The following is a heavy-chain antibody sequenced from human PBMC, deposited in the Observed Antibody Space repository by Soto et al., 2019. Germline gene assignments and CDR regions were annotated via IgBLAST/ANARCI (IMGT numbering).Heavy chain of an antibody. CDR2: SNTNSGGT. V-gene: IGHV1-2*02. J-gene: IGHJ4*02. CDR1: GYTFSGSY. D-gene: IGHD6-13*01. Sequence: ASVKVSCKSSGYTFSGSYMHWVRQAPRQGLERMGWSNTNSGGTKSDEKFQCRVTMTRDTSISTAYMELSRLTSDDTAAYYCASAAATGTEGLDFWGQGTQVTVSS. CDR3: ASAAATGTEGLDF.